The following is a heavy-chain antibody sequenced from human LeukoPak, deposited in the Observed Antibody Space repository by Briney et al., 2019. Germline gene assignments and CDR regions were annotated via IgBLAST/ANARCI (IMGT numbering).Heavy chain of an antibody. Sequence: GASVKVSCKASGGTFSSYAISWVRQAPGQGLEWMGRIIPILGIANYAQKFQGRVTITADKSTSTAYMELSSLRSGDTAVYYCARDRAAGDLDYWGQGTLVTVSS. CDR1: GGTFSSYA. V-gene: IGHV1-69*04. J-gene: IGHJ4*02. D-gene: IGHD3-10*01. CDR3: ARDRAAGDLDY. CDR2: IIPILGIA.